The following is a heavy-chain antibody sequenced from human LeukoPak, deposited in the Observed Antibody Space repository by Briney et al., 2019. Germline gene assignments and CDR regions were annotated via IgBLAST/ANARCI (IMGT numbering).Heavy chain of an antibody. Sequence: GRSLRLSCAASGFTFSSYAMHWVRQAPGKGLEWVAVISYDGSNKYYADSVKGRFTISRDNSKNTLYLQMNSLRAEDTAVYYCARDPSITMIAGFDYWGQGTLVTVSS. CDR3: ARDPSITMIAGFDY. CDR2: ISYDGSNK. V-gene: IGHV3-30-3*01. CDR1: GFTFSSYA. J-gene: IGHJ4*02. D-gene: IGHD3-22*01.